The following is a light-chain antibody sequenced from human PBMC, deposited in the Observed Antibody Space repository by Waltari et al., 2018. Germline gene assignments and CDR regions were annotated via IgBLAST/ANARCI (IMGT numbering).Light chain of an antibody. CDR3: SSHANTYNFAHVV. J-gene: IGLJ2*01. CDR1: ISDIWTYHY. Sequence: QSALTPPAAVSGSPGPPITISCTGTISDIWTYHYLSWYQQLPGKAPKMMIYEVTKRPSGVSYRFSGSKSGNTASLTISGLRAEDEADYYCSSHANTYNFAHVVFGGGTKLTVL. CDR2: EVT. V-gene: IGLV2-23*02.